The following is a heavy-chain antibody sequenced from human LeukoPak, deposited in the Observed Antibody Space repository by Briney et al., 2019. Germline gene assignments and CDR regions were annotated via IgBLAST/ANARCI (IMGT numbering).Heavy chain of an antibody. Sequence: ASVKVSCKASGYTFTSYGISWVRQAPGQGLEWMGWISAYNGNTNYAQKLQGRVTMTTDTSTSTAYMELRSLRSDDTAVYYRARTLGIAAAGPSLKYDYWGQGTLVTVSS. D-gene: IGHD6-13*01. CDR2: ISAYNGNT. CDR1: GYTFTSYG. J-gene: IGHJ4*02. CDR3: ARTLGIAAAGPSLKYDY. V-gene: IGHV1-18*01.